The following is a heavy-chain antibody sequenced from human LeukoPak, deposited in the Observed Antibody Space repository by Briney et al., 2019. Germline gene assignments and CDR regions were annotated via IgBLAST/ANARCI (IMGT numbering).Heavy chain of an antibody. CDR1: GGSVSSGSYY. V-gene: IGHV4-61*01. Sequence: SEPLPLTCTVSGGSVSSGSYYWSWIRQPPGKGLEWIGEINHSGSTNYNPSLKSRVTISVDTSKNQFSLKLSSVTAADTAVYYCARGISFDYWGQGTLVIVSS. D-gene: IGHD2/OR15-2a*01. CDR2: INHSGST. J-gene: IGHJ4*02. CDR3: ARGISFDY.